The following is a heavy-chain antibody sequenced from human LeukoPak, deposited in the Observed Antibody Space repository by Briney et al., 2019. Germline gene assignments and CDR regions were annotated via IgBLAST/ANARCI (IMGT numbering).Heavy chain of an antibody. Sequence: GGSLRLSCAASRFTFSTYGMSWVRQAPGKGLEWVSSISGSGGSTNYADSVKGRFTISRDNSKNTLYLQMNSLRDEDTAVYYCARDAAYSAFNMWGQGTMVTVSS. V-gene: IGHV3-23*01. CDR1: RFTFSTYG. J-gene: IGHJ3*02. CDR3: ARDAAYSAFNM. CDR2: ISGSGGST. D-gene: IGHD4-11*01.